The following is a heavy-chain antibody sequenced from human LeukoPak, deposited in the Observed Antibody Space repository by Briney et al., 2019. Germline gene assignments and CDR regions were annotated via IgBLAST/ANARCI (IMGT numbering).Heavy chain of an antibody. Sequence: SETLSLTCTDSSDSISSSSNYWAWVRQSPGKGLEWIGAIYYSGHTYYNPSLKSRITMSVDTSKNQFSLKVSYVTAADTAVYYCARHEEEDGYNAKTIDYWGQGTLVTVYS. V-gene: IGHV4-39*01. CDR1: SDSISSSSNY. J-gene: IGHJ4*02. CDR2: IYYSGHT. CDR3: ARHEEEDGYNAKTIDY. D-gene: IGHD5-24*01.